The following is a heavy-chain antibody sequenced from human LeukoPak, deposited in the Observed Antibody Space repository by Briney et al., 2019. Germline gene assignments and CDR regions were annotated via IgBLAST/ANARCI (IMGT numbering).Heavy chain of an antibody. CDR1: GFTFSSHW. CDR2: IKQDGSEK. CDR3: ARGTYFDY. J-gene: IGHJ4*02. Sequence: PGGSLRLSCAASGFTFSSHWMSWVRQAPGKGLEWVANIKQDGSEKYYVDSVKGRFTISRDNAKNSLYLQMNSLRAEDTAVYYCARGTYFDYWGQGTLVTVSS. V-gene: IGHV3-7*05.